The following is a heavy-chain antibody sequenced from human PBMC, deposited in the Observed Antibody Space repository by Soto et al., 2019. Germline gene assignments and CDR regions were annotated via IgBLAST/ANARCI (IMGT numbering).Heavy chain of an antibody. V-gene: IGHV4-34*01. CDR1: GGSFSGYY. D-gene: IGHD6-19*01. Sequence: SETLSLTCAVYGGSFSGYYWSWIRQPPGKGLEWIGEINHSGSTNYNPSLKSRVTISVDTSKNQFSLKLSSVTAADTAVYYCARTYSSGWYNWFDPWGQGILVTVSS. J-gene: IGHJ5*02. CDR2: INHSGST. CDR3: ARTYSSGWYNWFDP.